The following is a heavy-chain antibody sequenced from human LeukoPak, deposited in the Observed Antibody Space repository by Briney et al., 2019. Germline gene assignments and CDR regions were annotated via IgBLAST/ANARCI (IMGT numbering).Heavy chain of an antibody. D-gene: IGHD3-10*02. Sequence: GGSLRLSCAASGFTFRSYEMIWVRQAPGKGLEWVSYISSSGSSIYYADSVKGRFTISRDNAKNSLYLQMNSLRAEDTAVYYCAELGITMIGGVWGKGTTVTISS. CDR2: ISSSGSSI. CDR3: AELGITMIGGV. CDR1: GFTFRSYE. V-gene: IGHV3-48*03. J-gene: IGHJ6*04.